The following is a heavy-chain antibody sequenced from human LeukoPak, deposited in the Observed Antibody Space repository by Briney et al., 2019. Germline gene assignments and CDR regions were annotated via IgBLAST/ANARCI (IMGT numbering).Heavy chain of an antibody. J-gene: IGHJ4*02. CDR3: TRDYFDSSGYYYGFDY. CDR1: GFTFGDYA. V-gene: IGHV3-49*04. D-gene: IGHD3-22*01. CDR2: MRSKTYGGTT. Sequence: GRSLRLSCVVSGFTFGDYAMSWVRQAPGKGLDWVGFMRSKTYGGTTEYAASVKGRFTISRDDSKSIAYLQMNSLKTEDTAVYYCTRDYFDSSGYYYGFDYWGQGTLVTVSS.